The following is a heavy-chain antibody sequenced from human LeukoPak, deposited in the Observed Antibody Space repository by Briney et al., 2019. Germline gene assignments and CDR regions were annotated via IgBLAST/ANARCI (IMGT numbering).Heavy chain of an antibody. V-gene: IGHV1-8*01. CDR3: ARVSWNYIDNADSYYYYMDV. J-gene: IGHJ6*03. Sequence: ASAQVSCKASEYTFTSYDINWVRQATGQGLEWMGWMSPNSGNTGSAQKFQGRVTMTRNTSISTAYMELSSLRSEDTAVYYCARVSWNYIDNADSYYYYMDVWGKGTTVTVSS. CDR1: EYTFTSYD. D-gene: IGHD1-7*01. CDR2: MSPNSGNT.